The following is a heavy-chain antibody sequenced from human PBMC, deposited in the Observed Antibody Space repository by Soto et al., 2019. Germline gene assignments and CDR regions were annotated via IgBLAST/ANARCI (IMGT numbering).Heavy chain of an antibody. D-gene: IGHD3-16*02. V-gene: IGHV3-66*01. Sequence: GGSLRLSCAASGFTVSSNYMSWVRQAPGKGLEWVSVIYSGGSTYYADSVKGRFTISRDNSKNTLYLQMNSLRAEDTAVYYCAREGPRVITFGGVIFGEEPSGYYMDVWGKGTTVTVSS. CDR1: GFTVSSNY. CDR2: IYSGGST. CDR3: AREGPRVITFGGVIFGEEPSGYYMDV. J-gene: IGHJ6*03.